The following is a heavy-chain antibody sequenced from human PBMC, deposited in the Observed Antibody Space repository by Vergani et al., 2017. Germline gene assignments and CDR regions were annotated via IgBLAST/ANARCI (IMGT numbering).Heavy chain of an antibody. CDR3: VRDRGLCAGGRCYTEARDC. V-gene: IGHV3-30-3*01. D-gene: IGHD2-2*02. CDR2: ISFDGTNE. J-gene: IGHJ4*02. Sequence: QVQLVESGGGVVQPGTSLRLSCVVSGFALNRHAMYWVRQAPGKGLEWVVGISFDGTNEYYPDLVKGRFTISRDIAKNTLYLQVRSLRLEDTGVYHCVRDRGLCAGGRCYTEARDCWGQGSAVTVS. CDR1: GFALNRHA.